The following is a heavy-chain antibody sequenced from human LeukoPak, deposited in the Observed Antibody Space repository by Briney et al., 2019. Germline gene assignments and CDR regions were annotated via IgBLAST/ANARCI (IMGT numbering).Heavy chain of an antibody. Sequence: PSETLSLTCAVYGGSFSGYYWSWIRQPPGKGLEWIGEINHSGSTNYNPSLKSRVTISVDTSENQFSLKLSSVTAADTAVYYCARGSRGVWFGESKWFGPWGQGTLVTVSS. D-gene: IGHD3-10*01. CDR2: INHSGST. J-gene: IGHJ5*02. CDR1: GGSFSGYY. V-gene: IGHV4-34*01. CDR3: ARGSRGVWFGESKWFGP.